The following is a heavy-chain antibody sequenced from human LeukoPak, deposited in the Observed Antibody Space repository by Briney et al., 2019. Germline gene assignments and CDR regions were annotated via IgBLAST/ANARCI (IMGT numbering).Heavy chain of an antibody. D-gene: IGHD6-19*01. CDR3: ARSSIAVREAFDY. Sequence: SETLSLTCTVSGGSISSYYWSWIRQPLGKGLEWIGYIYYSGSTNYNPSLKSRVTISVDTSKNQFSLKLSSVTAADTAVYYCARSSIAVREAFDYWGQGTLVTVSS. CDR1: GGSISSYY. J-gene: IGHJ4*02. CDR2: IYYSGST. V-gene: IGHV4-59*01.